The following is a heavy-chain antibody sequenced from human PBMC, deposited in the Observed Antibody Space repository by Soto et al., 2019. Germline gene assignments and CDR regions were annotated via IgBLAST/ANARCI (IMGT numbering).Heavy chain of an antibody. CDR1: GFTFSSYA. CDR2: ISGSGGST. D-gene: IGHD2-21*01. Sequence: GGSLRLSCAASGFTFSSYAMSWVRQAPGKGLEWVSAISGSGGSTYYADSVKGRFTISRDNSKNTLYLQMNSLRAEDTAVYYCAKDWGGPAYYYYSYGMDVWGQGTTVTVSS. CDR3: AKDWGGPAYYYYSYGMDV. J-gene: IGHJ6*02. V-gene: IGHV3-23*01.